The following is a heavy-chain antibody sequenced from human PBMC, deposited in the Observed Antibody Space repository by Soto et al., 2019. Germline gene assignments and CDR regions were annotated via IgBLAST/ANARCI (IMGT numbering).Heavy chain of an antibody. V-gene: IGHV3-23*01. D-gene: IGHD3-3*01. CDR1: GFTFNNFA. CDR2: ISDGGGST. Sequence: EVQLLESGGGLVQPGGSLRLSCAASGFTFNNFAMSWVRQAPGKGLEWGSSISDGGGSTYYGDSGKGRFTISRDNSKNTLYLQMNSLRAEDTAVYYCARCPGEKCARNTIFGVVGEGCDYWGQGTLVTVSS. J-gene: IGHJ4*02. CDR3: ARCPGEKCARNTIFGVVGEGCDY.